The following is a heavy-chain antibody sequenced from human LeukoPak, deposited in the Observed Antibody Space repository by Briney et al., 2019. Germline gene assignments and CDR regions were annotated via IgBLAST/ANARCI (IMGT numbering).Heavy chain of an antibody. CDR3: ASGDYGDPPLNY. D-gene: IGHD4/OR15-4a*01. CDR2: INPNTGGT. CDR1: GYTFTGYF. J-gene: IGHJ4*02. Sequence: ASVRVSCKASGYTFTGYFVHWVRQAPGQGLQWMGWINPNTGGTNYAQKFQGRVTMTRDTSISTAYMELSRLRSDDTAVYYCASGDYGDPPLNYWGQGTLVTVSS. V-gene: IGHV1-2*02.